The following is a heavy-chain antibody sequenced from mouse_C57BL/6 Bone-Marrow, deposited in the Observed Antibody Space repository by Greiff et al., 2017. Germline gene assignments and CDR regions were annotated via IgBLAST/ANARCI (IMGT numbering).Heavy chain of an antibody. J-gene: IGHJ3*01. CDR3: ARPIYYDYAWFAY. CDR2: IYPRSGNT. CDR1: GYTFTSYG. Sequence: VQLQQSGAELARPGASVKLSCKASGYTFTSYGISWVKQRTGQGLEWIGEIYPRSGNTDYNEKFKGKATLTADKSSSTAYMELRSLTSEDSAVYVCARPIYYDYAWFAYWGRGTLATVSA. D-gene: IGHD2-4*01. V-gene: IGHV1-81*01.